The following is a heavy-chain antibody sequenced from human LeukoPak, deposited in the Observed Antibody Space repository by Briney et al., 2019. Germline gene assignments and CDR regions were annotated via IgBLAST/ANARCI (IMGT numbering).Heavy chain of an antibody. V-gene: IGHV3-74*01. J-gene: IGHJ4*02. D-gene: IGHD6-6*01. CDR2: IHSDGSST. CDR3: ARGLEYSSPLDY. Sequence: PGGSLRLSCAASGFTFSSYWMHWVRQAPGKGLVWVSRIHSDGSSTYYADSVKGRFAISRDNAKKTLYLQMKSLRAEDTAVYYCARGLEYSSPLDYWGQGTLVTVSS. CDR1: GFTFSSYW.